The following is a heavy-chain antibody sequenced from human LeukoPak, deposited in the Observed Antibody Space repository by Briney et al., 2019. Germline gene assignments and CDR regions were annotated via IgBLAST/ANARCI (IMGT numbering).Heavy chain of an antibody. Sequence: SVKVSCKASGGTFSSYAISLVRQAHGQGLEWMGGIIPIFGTANYAQKFQGRVTITADESTSTAYMELSSLRSEDTALYYCARVSFLEWLSNYYYDYYMHVWGKGTTVTVSS. V-gene: IGHV1-69*13. J-gene: IGHJ6*03. CDR1: GGTFSSYA. CDR3: ARVSFLEWLSNYYYDYYMHV. D-gene: IGHD3-3*01. CDR2: IIPIFGTA.